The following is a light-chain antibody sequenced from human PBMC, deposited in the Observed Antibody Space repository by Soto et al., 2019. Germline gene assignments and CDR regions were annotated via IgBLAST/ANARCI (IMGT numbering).Light chain of an antibody. CDR2: GIS. V-gene: IGLV1-40*01. CDR3: QVWDTNGDHYV. J-gene: IGLJ1*01. Sequence: QSVLTQPPSVSGAPGQRVTISCTGSSSNIGAGSDVHWYQQLPGTAPKLLIYGISNRPSGVPDRFSGSKSGTSASLAITGLQAADEADYYCQVWDTNGDHYVFGTGTKLTVL. CDR1: SSNIGAGSD.